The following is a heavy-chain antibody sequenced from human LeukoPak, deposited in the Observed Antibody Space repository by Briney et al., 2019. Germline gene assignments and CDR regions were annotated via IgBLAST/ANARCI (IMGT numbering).Heavy chain of an antibody. D-gene: IGHD5-24*01. V-gene: IGHV1-2*02. CDR2: INPKSGGT. CDR3: ARGRDGYTYLDS. CDR1: GYTFTDYY. J-gene: IGHJ4*02. Sequence: ASVKVSCKSSGYTFTDYYLRWVRQAPGQGLEWMGWINPKSGGTSYAQKFQGRVTMSRDTSLSTAYMELSRLLSDDTAVYYCARGRDGYTYLDSWGQGTLVTVSS.